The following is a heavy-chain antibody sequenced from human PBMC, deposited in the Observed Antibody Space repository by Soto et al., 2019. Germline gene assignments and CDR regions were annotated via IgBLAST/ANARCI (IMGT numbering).Heavy chain of an antibody. J-gene: IGHJ3*02. V-gene: IGHV4-31*03. CDR1: GGSISSGGYY. Sequence: SETLSLTCTVSGGSISSGGYYWCWIRQHPGKGLEWIGYIYYSGSTNYNPSLKSRVTISVDKSKNQFSLKLSSVTAADTAVYYCARGGLAYNYRNYGDAFDICGPGTMRTLSS. CDR2: IYYSGST. D-gene: IGHD4-4*01. CDR3: ARGGLAYNYRNYGDAFDI.